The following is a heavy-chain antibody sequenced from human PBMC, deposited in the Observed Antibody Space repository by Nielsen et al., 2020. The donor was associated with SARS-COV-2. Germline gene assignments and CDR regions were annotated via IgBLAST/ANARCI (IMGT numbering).Heavy chain of an antibody. V-gene: IGHV4-39*01. D-gene: IGHD3-22*01. CDR2: IYYSGST. J-gene: IGHJ5*02. CDR1: GGSISSSSYY. Sequence: SETLSLTCTVSGGSISSSSYYWGWIRQPPGKGLEWIGSIYYSGSTYYNPSLKSRVTISVDTSKNQFSLKLSSVTAADTAVYYCARSSVNYYDSSGHRWFDPWGQGTLVTVSS. CDR3: ARSSVNYYDSSGHRWFDP.